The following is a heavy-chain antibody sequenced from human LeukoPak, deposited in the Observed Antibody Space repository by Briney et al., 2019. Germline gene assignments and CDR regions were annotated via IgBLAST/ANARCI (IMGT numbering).Heavy chain of an antibody. CDR1: GGSFSGYY. V-gene: IGHV4-34*01. J-gene: IGHJ5*02. CDR2: CNHSGST. D-gene: IGHD2-2*01. CDR3: ARVLSIVVVPGATFWFAP. Sequence: SETLSLTCAVHGGSFSGYYWSWIRQPPGKGLEWVGDCNHSGSTNYNPSLKSRVTIAVDTSKNQFSLKLSSVTAADTAVYHCARVLSIVVVPGATFWFAPWGQRSPVTVSS.